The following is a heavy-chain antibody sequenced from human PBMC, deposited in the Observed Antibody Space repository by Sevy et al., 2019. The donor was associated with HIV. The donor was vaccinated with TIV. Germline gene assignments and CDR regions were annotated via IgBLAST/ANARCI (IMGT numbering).Heavy chain of an antibody. J-gene: IGHJ4*02. CDR3: AREGCTKPHDY. V-gene: IGHV3-23*01. CDR1: GFTFSKYS. Sequence: GGSLRLSCAASGFTFSKYSMSWVRQPPGRGLGWVSTLSFVCGELNYADSVKGRFTISRDNSKSSVYLQMNNLRPEDTAVYYCAREGCTKPHDYWGQGTLVTVSS. D-gene: IGHD2-8*01. CDR2: LSFVCGEL.